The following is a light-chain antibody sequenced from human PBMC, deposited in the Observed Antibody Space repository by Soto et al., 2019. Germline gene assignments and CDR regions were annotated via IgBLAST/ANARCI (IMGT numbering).Light chain of an antibody. J-gene: IGKJ4*01. CDR3: QQFDNYPLT. CDR2: DAS. V-gene: IGKV1D-13*01. CDR1: QDISSA. Sequence: AVQLTQSPSSLSASGGDRVTITCRASQDISSALAWYQHKKGKSPRLLIYDASSLQSGVPSRFSGSCSGTHFTLTISRLQPEDFATYYCQQFDNYPLTFGGGTKVEIK.